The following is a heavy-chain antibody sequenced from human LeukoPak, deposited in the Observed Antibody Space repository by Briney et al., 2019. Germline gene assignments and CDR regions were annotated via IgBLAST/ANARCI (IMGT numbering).Heavy chain of an antibody. CDR3: AKVGSGWPQHYFDY. D-gene: IGHD6-19*01. CDR2: ISGSGGST. J-gene: IGHJ4*02. CDR1: GFTFTNAW. Sequence: QAGGSLRLSCAASGFTFTNAWMSWVRQAPGKGLEWVSAISGSGGSTYYADSVKGRFTISRDNSKNTLYLQMNSLRAEDTAVYYCAKVGSGWPQHYFDYWGQGTLVTVSS. V-gene: IGHV3-23*01.